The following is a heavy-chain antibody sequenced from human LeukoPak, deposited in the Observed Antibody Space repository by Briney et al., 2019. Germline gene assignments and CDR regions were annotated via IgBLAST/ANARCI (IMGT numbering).Heavy chain of an antibody. V-gene: IGHV4-61*02. Sequence: SETLSLTCTVSGGSISSGSYYWSWIRQPARKGLEWIGRIYTSGSTNYNPSLKSRVTISVDTSKNQFSLKLSSVTAADTAVYYCARDPYYYDSSGFDYWGQGTLVTVSS. CDR3: ARDPYYYDSSGFDY. D-gene: IGHD3-22*01. J-gene: IGHJ4*02. CDR1: GGSISSGSYY. CDR2: IYTSGST.